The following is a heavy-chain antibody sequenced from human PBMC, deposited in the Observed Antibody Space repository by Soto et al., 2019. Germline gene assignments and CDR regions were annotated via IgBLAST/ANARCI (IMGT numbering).Heavy chain of an antibody. CDR3: ARHGSPYEFGCFDF. J-gene: IGHJ4*02. Sequence: GESLKISCQAFGYGFSGYWIGWVRQMPGKGLEWMGIIFPGDSRSRYSPSFQGQVTMSFDRSINTAYLQWTSLKASDTATYYCARHGSPYEFGCFDFWGQGTLVTVSS. V-gene: IGHV5-51*01. CDR2: IFPGDSRS. CDR1: GYGFSGYW. D-gene: IGHD2-15*01.